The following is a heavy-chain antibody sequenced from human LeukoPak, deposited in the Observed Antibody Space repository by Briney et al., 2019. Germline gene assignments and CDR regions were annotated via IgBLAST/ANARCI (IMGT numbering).Heavy chain of an antibody. D-gene: IGHD5-18*01. V-gene: IGHV3-74*01. CDR2: INSDGSIT. CDR3: ARDAVDTANAV. Sequence: PGGSLRLSCAASGFTFTTYWVHWVRQAPGKGLVWVSHINSDGSITSYADSVKGRFTISRDNAKNTLYLQMNSLRAEDTAVYHCARDAVDTANAVWGQGTTVTVSS. J-gene: IGHJ6*02. CDR1: GFTFTTYW.